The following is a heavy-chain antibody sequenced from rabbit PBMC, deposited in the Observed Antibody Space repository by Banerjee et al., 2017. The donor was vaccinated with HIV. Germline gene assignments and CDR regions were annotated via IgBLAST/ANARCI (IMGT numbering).Heavy chain of an antibody. Sequence: QEQLVESGGGLVTLGGSLKLSCKASGIDFVDYGISWVRQAPGKGLEWIACMYTSSGSTWYASWVNGRFTISKTSSTAVTLQMTSLTVADTATYFCATNYAGYSAITRLTLDLWGPGTLVTVS. CDR1: GIDFVDYG. V-gene: IGHV1S45*01. D-gene: IGHD7-1*01. CDR3: ATNYAGYSAITRLTLDL. CDR2: MYTSSGST. J-gene: IGHJ4*01.